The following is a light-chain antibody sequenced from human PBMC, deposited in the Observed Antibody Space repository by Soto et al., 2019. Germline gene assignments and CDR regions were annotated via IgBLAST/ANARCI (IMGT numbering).Light chain of an antibody. CDR3: QQRSNWPPT. Sequence: EIAVTQSPATLSVSPGERATISCRASQSVASNLAWYQQKPGQTPRLLIYAASTRATGIPARFSGSGSGTDFNLTITSLQSEDFAVYYCQQRSNWPPTFGQGTRLEIK. J-gene: IGKJ5*01. V-gene: IGKV3-15*01. CDR1: QSVASN. CDR2: AAS.